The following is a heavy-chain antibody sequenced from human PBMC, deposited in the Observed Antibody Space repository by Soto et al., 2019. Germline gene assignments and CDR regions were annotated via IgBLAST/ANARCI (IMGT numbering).Heavy chain of an antibody. J-gene: IGHJ4*02. CDR2: MYNSRST. D-gene: IGHD1-26*01. Sequence: QVQLQESGPGLVKPSQTLSLTCTDSGDSISSGASCWSWIRQNPGVGLEWLGYMYNSRSTSYNPSLNSGATISIDTSTNQFALNLRSVTAADTAVYYCARGEGTSKVDSWGQGTLVTVSS. V-gene: IGHV4-31*03. CDR3: ARGEGTSKVDS. CDR1: GDSISSGASC.